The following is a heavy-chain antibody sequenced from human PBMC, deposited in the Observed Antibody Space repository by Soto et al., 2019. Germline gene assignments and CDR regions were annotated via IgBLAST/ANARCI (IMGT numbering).Heavy chain of an antibody. V-gene: IGHV3-33*01. J-gene: IGHJ4*02. CDR3: ARASGSQDQSNFDY. D-gene: IGHD1-26*01. CDR1: GFTFSSYG. Sequence: GGSLRLSCAASGFTFSSYGMHWVRQAPGKGLEWVAVIWYDGSNKYYADSVKGRFTISRDNSKNTLYLQMNSLRAEDTAVYYCARASGSQDQSNFDYWGQGTLVTVSS. CDR2: IWYDGSNK.